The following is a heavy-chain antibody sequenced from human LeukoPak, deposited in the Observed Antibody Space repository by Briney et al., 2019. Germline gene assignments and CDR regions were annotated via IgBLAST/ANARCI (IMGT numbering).Heavy chain of an antibody. CDR1: GFTFSSYA. Sequence: PGGSLRLSCEASGFTFSSYAMHWVRRAPGKGLEWVAVISYDGSNKYSADSVKGRFTISRDNSKNTLYVQMDSLRAEDTAVYYCAKGNYYSNYGMDVWGQGTTVIVSS. CDR2: ISYDGSNK. J-gene: IGHJ6*02. CDR3: AKGNYYSNYGMDV. V-gene: IGHV3-30*04.